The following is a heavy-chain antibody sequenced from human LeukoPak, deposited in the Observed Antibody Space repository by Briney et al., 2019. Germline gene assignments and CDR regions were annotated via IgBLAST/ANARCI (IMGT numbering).Heavy chain of an antibody. D-gene: IGHD6-13*01. J-gene: IGHJ5*02. CDR3: AKDGSSSWYLRWFDP. CDR1: GFTFDNYA. CDR2: ISWNSGSI. V-gene: IGHV3-9*01. Sequence: GGSLRLFCAASGFTFDNYAMHWVRQAPGKGLEWVSGISWNSGSIGYADSVKGRFTISRDNAKNSLYLQMNSLRAEDTALYYCAKDGSSSWYLRWFDPWGQGTLVTVSS.